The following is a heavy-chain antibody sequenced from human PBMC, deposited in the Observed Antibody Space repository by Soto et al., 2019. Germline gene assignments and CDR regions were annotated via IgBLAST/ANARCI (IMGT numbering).Heavy chain of an antibody. Sequence: AGGSLSLSCTASGFTFSDYYMNWIRQAPGKGLEWVSYISSSGSTIYYADSVKGRFTISRDNAKNSLYLQMNSLRAEDTAVYYCARGDTLYNWFDPWGQGTLVTVSS. D-gene: IGHD5-18*01. J-gene: IGHJ5*02. CDR3: ARGDTLYNWFDP. V-gene: IGHV3-11*01. CDR1: GFTFSDYY. CDR2: ISSSGSTI.